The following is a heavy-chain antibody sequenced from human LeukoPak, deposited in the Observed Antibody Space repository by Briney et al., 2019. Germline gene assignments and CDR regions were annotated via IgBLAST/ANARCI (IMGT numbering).Heavy chain of an antibody. CDR1: GFTFSSYG. CDR3: PKEVGEWWDTGYFDY. J-gene: IGHJ4*02. D-gene: IGHD2-15*01. CDR2: ISYDGSNK. Sequence: GGSLRLSCAASGFTFSSYGMHWVRQAPGKGLEWVAVISYDGSNKYYADSVKGRFTISRDNSKNTLYLQMNSLRAEDTAVYYCPKEVGEWWDTGYFDYWGQGTLVTVSS. V-gene: IGHV3-30*18.